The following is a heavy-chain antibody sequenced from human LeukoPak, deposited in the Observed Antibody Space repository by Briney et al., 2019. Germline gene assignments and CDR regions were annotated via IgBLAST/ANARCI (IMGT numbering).Heavy chain of an antibody. Sequence: SETLSLTCAVYGGSFSGYYWSWIRQPPGKGLEWIGEINHSGSTNYNPSLKSRVTISVDTSKNQFSLKLSSVTAADTAVYYCARVFVQQLVLFSGGFDPWGQGTLVTVSS. CDR1: GGSFSGYY. CDR3: ARVFVQQLVLFSGGFDP. D-gene: IGHD6-13*01. V-gene: IGHV4-34*01. CDR2: INHSGST. J-gene: IGHJ5*02.